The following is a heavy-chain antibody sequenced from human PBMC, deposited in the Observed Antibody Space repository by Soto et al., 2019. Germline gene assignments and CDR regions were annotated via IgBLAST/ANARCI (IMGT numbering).Heavy chain of an antibody. CDR1: GFTVSSNY. CDR3: ARDRHPHPHNYYGMDV. V-gene: IGHV3-53*02. Sequence: EVQLVETGGGLIQPGGSLRLSCAASGFTVSSNYMSWVRQAPGKGLEWVSVIYSGGSTYYADSVKGRFTISRDNSKNTLYLQTNSLRAEDTAVYYCARDRHPHPHNYYGMDVWGQGTTVTVSS. CDR2: IYSGGST. J-gene: IGHJ6*02.